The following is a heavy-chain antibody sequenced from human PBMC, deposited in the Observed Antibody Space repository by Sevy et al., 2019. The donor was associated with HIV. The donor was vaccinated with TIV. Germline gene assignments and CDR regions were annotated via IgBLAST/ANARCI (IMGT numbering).Heavy chain of an antibody. V-gene: IGHV3-7*01. CDR2: IKQDGTEA. D-gene: IGHD3-16*01. J-gene: IGHJ4*02. Sequence: GGSLRLSCAASGFTFSTYWMTWVRQAPGKGLEWVAYIKQDGTEAYYVDAVRGRFTVSRDNSHKPFFLQMTSLRDEDTAVYYCARGLADWGSFHYSLWGQGTPVTVSS. CDR3: ARGLADWGSFHYSL. CDR1: GFTFSTYW.